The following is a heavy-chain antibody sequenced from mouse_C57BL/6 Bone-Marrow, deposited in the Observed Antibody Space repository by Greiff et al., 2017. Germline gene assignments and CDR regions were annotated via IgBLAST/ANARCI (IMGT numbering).Heavy chain of an antibody. CDR1: GFTFPDYY. J-gene: IGHJ4*01. D-gene: IGHD3-3*01. CDR2: IRNKANGYTN. V-gene: IGHV7-3*01. Sequence: EVQGVESGGGLVQPGGSLSLSCAASGFTFPDYYMSWVRHPPGKALEWLGFIRNKANGYTNEYSASVKGRFTISRDNSQSILYLQMNALRAADSATYYSARYKDLGAMDYWGQGTSVTVSS. CDR3: ARYKDLGAMDY.